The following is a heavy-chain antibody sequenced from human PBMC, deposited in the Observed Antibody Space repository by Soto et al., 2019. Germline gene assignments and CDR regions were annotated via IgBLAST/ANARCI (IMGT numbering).Heavy chain of an antibody. J-gene: IGHJ4*02. CDR3: AKDRQRIATRYIDY. Sequence: EVQLLESGGGLVQPGGSLRLSCAASGFTFSSYAMSWVHQAPGKGLEWVSGISGSGVSTYNADSVKGRFTISRDNSKNTLYQQMNSLRAEDTAVYYCAKDRQRIATRYIDYCGQGTLVTVSS. CDR2: ISGSGVST. D-gene: IGHD6-6*01. V-gene: IGHV3-23*01. CDR1: GFTFSSYA.